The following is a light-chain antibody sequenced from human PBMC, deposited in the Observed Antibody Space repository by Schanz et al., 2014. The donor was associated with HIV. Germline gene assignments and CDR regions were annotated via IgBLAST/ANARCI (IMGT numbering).Light chain of an antibody. CDR2: DVS. Sequence: QSALTQPASLSGSPGQSITISCTGTSIDVGGYDYVSWYQKHPDKAPRLIIYDVSNRPSGVSSRFSGSKSGNTASLTISGLQAEDEADYYCNSYSHSNTYVFGSGTKLTVL. J-gene: IGLJ1*01. CDR1: SIDVGGYDY. CDR3: NSYSHSNTYV. V-gene: IGLV2-14*03.